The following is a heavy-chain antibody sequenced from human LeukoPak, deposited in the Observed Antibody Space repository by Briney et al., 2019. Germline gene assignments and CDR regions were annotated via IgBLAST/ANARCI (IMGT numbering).Heavy chain of an antibody. J-gene: IGHJ4*02. V-gene: IGHV1-2*02. D-gene: IGHD2-2*01. Sequence: ASVKVSCKASGYTFTCYYMHWVRQAPGQGLEWMGWINPNTGGTNYAQKFQGRVTMTRDTSISTAYMELSRLRSDDTAVYYCACSKGLRTSGLVWPFDYWGQGTLVTVSS. CDR2: INPNTGGT. CDR1: GYTFTCYY. CDR3: ACSKGLRTSGLVWPFDY.